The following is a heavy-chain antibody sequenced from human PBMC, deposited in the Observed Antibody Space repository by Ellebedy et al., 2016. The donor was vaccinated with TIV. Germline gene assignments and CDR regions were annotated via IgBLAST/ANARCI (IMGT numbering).Heavy chain of an antibody. J-gene: IGHJ2*01. Sequence: PGGSLRLSCAASGFIFSSYTVNWVRQAPGKGPEWVSSISGSSSYIYYADSVKGRFTISRDNAKNSLYLQMNSLRAEDTAVYYCARKVPAPTTVPPNWYFDLWGRGTLVTVSS. CDR1: GFIFSSYT. CDR2: ISGSSSYI. CDR3: ARKVPAPTTVPPNWYFDL. V-gene: IGHV3-21*01. D-gene: IGHD4-17*01.